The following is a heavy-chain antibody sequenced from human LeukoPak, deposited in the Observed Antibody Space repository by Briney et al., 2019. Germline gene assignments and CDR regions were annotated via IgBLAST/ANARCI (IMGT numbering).Heavy chain of an antibody. D-gene: IGHD1-1*01. CDR2: IIPIFGTA. V-gene: IGHV1-69*13. CDR1: GGTFSSYA. J-gene: IGHJ6*03. Sequence: SVKVSCKASGGTFSSYAISWVRQAPGQGLEWMGGIIPIFGTANYAQKFQGRVTITADESTSTAYMELSNLRSEDTAVYYCARGGTTGTTGYYYMDVWGKGTTVTVSS. CDR3: ARGGTTGTTGYYYMDV.